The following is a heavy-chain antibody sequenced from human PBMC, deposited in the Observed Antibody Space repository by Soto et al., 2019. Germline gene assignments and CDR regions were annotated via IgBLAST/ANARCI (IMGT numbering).Heavy chain of an antibody. Sequence: GASVKVSCKASGYTFTSYAMHWVRQAPGQRLEWMGWINAGNGNTKYSQKFQGRVTITRDTSASTAYMELSSLRSEDTAVYYCAGGIAAAGTLGTWFDPWGQGTLVTVSS. CDR3: AGGIAAAGTLGTWFDP. CDR1: GYTFTSYA. D-gene: IGHD6-13*01. J-gene: IGHJ5*02. V-gene: IGHV1-3*01. CDR2: INAGNGNT.